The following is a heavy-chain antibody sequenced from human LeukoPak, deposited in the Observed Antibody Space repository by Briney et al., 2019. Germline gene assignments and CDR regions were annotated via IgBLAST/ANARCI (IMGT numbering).Heavy chain of an antibody. Sequence: ETLSLTCSVSGGSISSSRSYWGWIRQTPGKGLEWVSSISSSSSYIYYADSVKGRFTISRDNAKNSLYLQMNSLRAEDTAVYYCARDPWRYYDSRSYSYFDYWGQGTLVTVSS. V-gene: IGHV3-21*01. D-gene: IGHD3-22*01. J-gene: IGHJ4*02. CDR3: ARDPWRYYDSRSYSYFDY. CDR2: ISSSSSYI. CDR1: GGSISSSR.